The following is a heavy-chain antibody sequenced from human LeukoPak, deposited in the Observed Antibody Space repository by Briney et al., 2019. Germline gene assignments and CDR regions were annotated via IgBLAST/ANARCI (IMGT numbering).Heavy chain of an antibody. V-gene: IGHV4-34*01. J-gene: IGHJ6*02. CDR1: GGSFSGYY. Sequence: SETLSLTCAVYGGSFSGYYWSWIRQPPGKGLEWIGEINHSGSTNYNPSLKSRVTISVDTSKDQFSLKLSSVTAADTAVYYCARISHYYGMDVWGQGTTVTVSS. CDR2: INHSGST. CDR3: ARISHYYGMDV.